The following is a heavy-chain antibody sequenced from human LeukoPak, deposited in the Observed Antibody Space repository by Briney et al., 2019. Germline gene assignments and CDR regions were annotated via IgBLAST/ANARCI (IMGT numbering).Heavy chain of an antibody. CDR3: ASGPEGEFDY. CDR2: INPNSGGT. CDR1: GYTFTGYY. Sequence: GASVKVPCKASGYTFTGYYMRWVRQAPGQGLEWMGWINPNSGGTNHAEKFQGRVTMTRDTSISTAYMELSRLKSDDTAVYYCASGPEGEFDYWGQGTLVTVSS. V-gene: IGHV1-2*02. D-gene: IGHD1-26*01. J-gene: IGHJ4*02.